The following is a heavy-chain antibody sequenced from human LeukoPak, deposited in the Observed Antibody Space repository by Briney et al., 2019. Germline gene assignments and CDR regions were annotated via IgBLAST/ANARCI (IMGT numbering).Heavy chain of an antibody. Sequence: GGSLRLSCAASGFTFSSYAMSWVRQAPGKGLEWVSAISGSGGSTYYADSVKGRFTISRDNSKNTLYLQMNSLRAEDTAVYYCAKDRAMVRGVTYFDYRGQGTLVTVSS. CDR2: ISGSGGST. CDR1: GFTFSSYA. J-gene: IGHJ4*02. V-gene: IGHV3-23*01. D-gene: IGHD3-10*01. CDR3: AKDRAMVRGVTYFDY.